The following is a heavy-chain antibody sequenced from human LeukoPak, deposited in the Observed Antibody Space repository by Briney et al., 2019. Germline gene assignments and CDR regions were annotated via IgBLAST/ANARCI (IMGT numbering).Heavy chain of an antibody. D-gene: IGHD3-22*01. J-gene: IGHJ4*02. CDR3: ARGRYYFDSSGYDY. Sequence: PPETLSLTCGVSGGSFSGYYWTWVRQPPGKGLEWIGEILHDGSSDYRPSLRGRVTMSVDTSKNQVSLKVTSVTAADTGVYYCARGRYYFDSSGYDYWGQGSLVIVSS. CDR1: GGSFSGYY. CDR2: ILHDGSS. V-gene: IGHV4-34*01.